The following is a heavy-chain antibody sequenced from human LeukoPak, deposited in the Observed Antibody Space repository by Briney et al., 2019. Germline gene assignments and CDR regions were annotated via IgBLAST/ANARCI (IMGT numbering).Heavy chain of an antibody. V-gene: IGHV3-30*04. D-gene: IGHD3-9*01. J-gene: IGHJ3*02. CDR3: ARGLWGVTGRGDAFDI. CDR2: VSYDGSYK. Sequence: GGSLRPSCAAAGFTFSKFAMHWVRQAPGKGLEWVAVVSYDGSYKYYADSVKGRFTISRDNSKNTLYLQMNSLRAEDTAVYYCARGLWGVTGRGDAFDIWGQGPMVTVFS. CDR1: GFTFSKFA.